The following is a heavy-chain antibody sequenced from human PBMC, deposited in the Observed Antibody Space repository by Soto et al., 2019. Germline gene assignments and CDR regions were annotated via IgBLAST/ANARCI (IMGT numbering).Heavy chain of an antibody. CDR1: GLTVSGKKY. V-gene: IGHV3-53*01. D-gene: IGHD1-1*01. CDR2: LYGVDGT. CDR3: ASWHEREHAYDV. Sequence: DVQLVESGGGLIQPGESLRLSCAAFGLTVSGKKYVAWVRQAPGKGLEWVSALYGVDGTYYADSVKGRFTTSRDSSKTILYLQMKGRRPDDTAVYYCASWHEREHAYDVWGQGTTVTVSS. J-gene: IGHJ3*01.